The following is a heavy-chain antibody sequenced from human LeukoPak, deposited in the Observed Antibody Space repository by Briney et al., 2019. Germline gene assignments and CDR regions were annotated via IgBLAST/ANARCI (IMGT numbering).Heavy chain of an antibody. CDR2: IRYDGSNK. CDR1: GFTFSNAW. CDR3: AKDLGYNWNFDAFDI. D-gene: IGHD1-1*01. V-gene: IGHV3-30*02. Sequence: PGGSLRLSCAASGFTFSNAWMSWVRQAPGKGLEWVTFIRYDGSNKYSADSVKGRFTISRDNSRNTLYLQMNSLRPEDTAVYYCAKDLGYNWNFDAFDIWGQGTMVTVSS. J-gene: IGHJ3*02.